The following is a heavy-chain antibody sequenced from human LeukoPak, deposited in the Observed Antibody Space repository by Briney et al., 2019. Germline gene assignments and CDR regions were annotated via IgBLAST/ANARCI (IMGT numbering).Heavy chain of an antibody. CDR1: GFTFNTYW. D-gene: IGHD2-21*02. J-gene: IGHJ4*02. CDR2: IKEDGSQK. CDR3: ARDGFSSAINF. V-gene: IGHV3-7*01. Sequence: GGSLRLSCAASGFTFNTYWMSWVRQTPGKGLEWVANIKEDGSQKNYVDSVRGRFTISRDNAKNSLYLQMNSLRAEDTAVYYCARDGFSSAINFWGQGNLVTVSS.